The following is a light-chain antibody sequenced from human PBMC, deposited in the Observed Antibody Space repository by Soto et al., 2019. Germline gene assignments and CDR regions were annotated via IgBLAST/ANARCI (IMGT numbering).Light chain of an antibody. Sequence: QSALTQPRSVSGSPGQSVTISCTGTSTDVGGYNYVSWYQQHPGKVPKLMIYDVSKRPSGVPDRFSGSKSGNTASLTISGLQAEDEGDYYCSSYTSSSTYVFGTGTKVTVL. V-gene: IGLV2-11*01. CDR1: STDVGGYNY. CDR2: DVS. CDR3: SSYTSSSTYV. J-gene: IGLJ1*01.